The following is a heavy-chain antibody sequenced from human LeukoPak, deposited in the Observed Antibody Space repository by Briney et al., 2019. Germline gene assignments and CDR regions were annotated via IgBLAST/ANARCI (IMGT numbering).Heavy chain of an antibody. D-gene: IGHD4-11*01. CDR3: ARVGRDSKYGYFDF. J-gene: IGHJ4*02. V-gene: IGHV3-7*01. Sequence: PGGSLSLSCAASGFTFSTYWMSWARQAPGKGLEWVANIKQDESEKYYMDSVKGRFTMSRDNAKNSLSLQMSSLRADDTAVYYCARVGRDSKYGYFDFWGQGTLVTVSS. CDR2: IKQDESEK. CDR1: GFTFSTYW.